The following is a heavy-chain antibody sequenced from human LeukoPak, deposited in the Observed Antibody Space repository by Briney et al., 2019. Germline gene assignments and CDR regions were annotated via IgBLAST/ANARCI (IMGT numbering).Heavy chain of an antibody. V-gene: IGHV4-39*07. CDR1: GGSISSRSYY. CDR2: IYFSGTT. CDR3: ARLYIVVVPAAIDY. J-gene: IGHJ4*02. D-gene: IGHD2-2*02. Sequence: SETLSLTCTVYGGSISSRSYYWGWIRQPPGKGLEWIGTIYFSGTTYYNPSLKSRVIISVDTSRNQFSLKLSSVTAADTAVYFCARLYIVVVPAAIDYWGQGTLVTASS.